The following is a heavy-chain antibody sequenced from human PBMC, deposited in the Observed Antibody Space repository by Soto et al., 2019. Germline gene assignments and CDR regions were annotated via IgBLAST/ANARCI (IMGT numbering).Heavy chain of an antibody. V-gene: IGHV3-74*01. J-gene: IGHJ3*02. CDR2: TNSDGSST. D-gene: IGHD4-17*01. Sequence: GGSLRLSCTASGFTFSNYRMHWVRQVPGEGLVWVSRTNSDGSSTAYADSVKGRFTISRDNAKNTLYLQMNSLSAEDTAVYYCRTHDYGDYGEALDIWGQGTMVTVSS. CDR3: RTHDYGDYGEALDI. CDR1: GFTFSNYR.